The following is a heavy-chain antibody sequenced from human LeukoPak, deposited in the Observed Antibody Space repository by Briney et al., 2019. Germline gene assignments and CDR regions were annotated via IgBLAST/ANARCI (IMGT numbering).Heavy chain of an antibody. CDR2: ISGSGGST. CDR3: ATPHYGSGLDY. CDR1: GFTFSSYA. V-gene: IGHV3-23*01. Sequence: TGESLRLSCAASGFTFSSYAMSWVRQAPGKGLEWVSTISGSGGSTYYADSVKGRFTISRDNAKNSLYLQMNSLRAEDTALYYCATPHYGSGLDYWGQGTLVTVSS. D-gene: IGHD3-10*01. J-gene: IGHJ4*02.